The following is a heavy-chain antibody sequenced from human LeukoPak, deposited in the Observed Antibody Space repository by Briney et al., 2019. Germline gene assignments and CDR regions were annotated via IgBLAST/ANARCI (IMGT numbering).Heavy chain of an antibody. CDR3: ARDKGGGCSSTCCYDAFDI. D-gene: IGHD2-2*01. Sequence: ASVKVSCKASGYTFTSYGISWVRQAPGQGLEWMGWISAYNGNTNYAQKFQGRVTMTRDTSISTAYMELSRLRSDDTAVYYCARDKGGGCSSTCCYDAFDIWGQGTMVTVSS. V-gene: IGHV1-18*01. CDR1: GYTFTSYG. J-gene: IGHJ3*02. CDR2: ISAYNGNT.